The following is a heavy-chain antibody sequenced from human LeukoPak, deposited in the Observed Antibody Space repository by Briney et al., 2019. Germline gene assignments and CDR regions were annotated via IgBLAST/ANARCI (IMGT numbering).Heavy chain of an antibody. CDR1: GGSISSYY. D-gene: IGHD5-18*01. CDR3: ARSEYSYGWPNVFDV. J-gene: IGHJ3*01. V-gene: IGHV4-59*08. CDR2: IYYSGST. Sequence: PSETLSLTCTVSGGSISSYYWSWIRQPPGKGLEWIGYIYYSGSTNYNPSLKSRVTISIDTSKNQFSLQLTSVTAADTAIYYCARSEYSYGWPNVFDVWGKGKMVTVS.